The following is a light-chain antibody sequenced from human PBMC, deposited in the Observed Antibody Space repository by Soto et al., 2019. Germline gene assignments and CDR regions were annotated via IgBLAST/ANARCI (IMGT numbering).Light chain of an antibody. CDR3: GTWDSSLSAGV. CDR1: SSNIGNRG. Sequence: QSVLTQPPSVSAAPGQTLTISCSGSSSNIGNRGVSWYQQLPGTAPKLLIYENNKRPSGIPDRFSGSKSGTSATLRISGLQTGDEDDYYCGTWDSSLSAGVFGGGTKLTVL. CDR2: ENN. V-gene: IGLV1-51*02. J-gene: IGLJ2*01.